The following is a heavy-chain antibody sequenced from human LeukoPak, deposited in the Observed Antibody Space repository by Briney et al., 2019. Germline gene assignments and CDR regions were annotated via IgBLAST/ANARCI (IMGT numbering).Heavy chain of an antibody. D-gene: IGHD3-10*01. CDR3: ARGLWFGELFLTYFDY. CDR2: INPNSGGT. J-gene: IGHJ4*02. Sequence: GASVKGSCTASVYTFTGYYMHWVRQAPGQGLEWMGWINPNSGGTNYAQKFQGRVTMTRDTSISTAYMELSRLRSDDTAVYYCARGLWFGELFLTYFDYWGQGTLVTVS. V-gene: IGHV1-2*02. CDR1: VYTFTGYY.